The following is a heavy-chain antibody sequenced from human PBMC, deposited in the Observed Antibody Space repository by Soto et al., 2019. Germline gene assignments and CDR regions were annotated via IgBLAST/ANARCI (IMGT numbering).Heavy chain of an antibody. V-gene: IGHV3-7*01. CDR3: ARDHSYYYDSSGYAHLDY. J-gene: IGHJ4*02. CDR1: GFTFSSYW. Sequence: GGSLRLSCAASGFTFSSYWMSWVRQAPGKGLEWVANIKQDGSEKYYVDSVKGRFTISRDNAKNSLYLQMYSLRAEDTAVYYCARDHSYYYDSSGYAHLDYWGQGTLVTVSS. CDR2: IKQDGSEK. D-gene: IGHD3-22*01.